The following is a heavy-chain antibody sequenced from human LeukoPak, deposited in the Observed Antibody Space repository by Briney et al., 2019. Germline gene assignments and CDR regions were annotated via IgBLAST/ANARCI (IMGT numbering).Heavy chain of an antibody. Sequence: KASETLSLTCAVSGGSISRYYWNWIRQPPGKGLEWIGYIFYSGSTSYNPSLKSRVTISVDTSKNQFSLKLSSVTAADTAVYYCARANWSGYPFDYWGQGTLVTVSS. CDR1: GGSISRYY. CDR3: ARANWSGYPFDY. D-gene: IGHD3-3*01. CDR2: IFYSGST. V-gene: IGHV4-59*01. J-gene: IGHJ4*02.